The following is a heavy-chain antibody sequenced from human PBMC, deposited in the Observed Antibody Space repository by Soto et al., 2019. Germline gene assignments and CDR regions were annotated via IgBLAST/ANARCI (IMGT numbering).Heavy chain of an antibody. Sequence: QVQLVQSGAEVKKPGASVKVSCTASGYTFTSYAIHWVRQAPGQRLEWMGWVNAGNGNTKYSQKLQGRVTITRDTSASTAYMELSSLRSEDTAVYYCAGDVGYNWNLMDYWGQGTLVTVSS. CDR1: GYTFTSYA. D-gene: IGHD1-20*01. CDR3: AGDVGYNWNLMDY. V-gene: IGHV1-3*01. CDR2: VNAGNGNT. J-gene: IGHJ4*02.